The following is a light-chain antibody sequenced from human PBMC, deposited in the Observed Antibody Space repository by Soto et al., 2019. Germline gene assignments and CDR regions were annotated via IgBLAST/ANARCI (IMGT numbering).Light chain of an antibody. CDR3: QQYYSAPPYT. CDR2: WAS. Sequence: DIVMTQSPDSLAVSLGERATINCKSSQSLFFSSNNKNYLAWYQQKPGQPPKLLIYWASTRESGVPERFSGSGSGTDFTLSISSLQDEDVAVYYCQQYYSAPPYTFGQGTKLEIK. V-gene: IGKV4-1*01. CDR1: QSLFFSSNNKNY. J-gene: IGKJ2*01.